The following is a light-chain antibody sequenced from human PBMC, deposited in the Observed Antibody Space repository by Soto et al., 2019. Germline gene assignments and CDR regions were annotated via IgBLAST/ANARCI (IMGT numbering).Light chain of an antibody. CDR3: QQYNSYSSCT. Sequence: DIPMTQSPSTLSASVGDRVTITCRASQSLNSLLAWYQQKPGRAPKLLIYDASTLESGVPSRFSGSGSGTEFTLTISSLQTDDFATYYCQQYNSYSSCTFGQGTKVEIK. CDR1: QSLNSL. V-gene: IGKV1-5*01. J-gene: IGKJ1*01. CDR2: DAS.